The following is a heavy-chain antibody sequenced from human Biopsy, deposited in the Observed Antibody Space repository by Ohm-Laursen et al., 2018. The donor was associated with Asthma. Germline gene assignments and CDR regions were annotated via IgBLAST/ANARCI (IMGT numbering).Heavy chain of an antibody. J-gene: IGHJ6*02. CDR3: ARGYSGSDRIVYYYSGLEV. V-gene: IGHV1-69*01. Sequence: GSSVKVSCKASGDSFSNYAIGWVRQAPGQGLEWMGGLIPVLGTPDHAQMFGGRVTITADESTSTAYMELSSLSSEDTAVYYCARGYSGSDRIVYYYSGLEVWGQGTTVTVSS. CDR2: LIPVLGTP. D-gene: IGHD5-12*01. CDR1: GDSFSNYA.